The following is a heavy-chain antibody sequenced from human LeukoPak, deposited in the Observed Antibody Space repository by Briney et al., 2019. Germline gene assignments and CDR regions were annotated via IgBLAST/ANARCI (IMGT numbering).Heavy chain of an antibody. CDR3: ARDRFGSTSLRFDP. CDR1: GGSISSYY. D-gene: IGHD2-2*01. J-gene: IGHJ5*02. CDR2: IYTSGST. V-gene: IGHV4-4*07. Sequence: TSETLSLTCTVSGGSISSYYWSWIRQPAGKGLEWIGRIYTSGSTNYNPSLKSRDTMSVDTSKNQFSLKLSSVTAADTAVYYCARDRFGSTSLRFDPWGQGTLVTVSS.